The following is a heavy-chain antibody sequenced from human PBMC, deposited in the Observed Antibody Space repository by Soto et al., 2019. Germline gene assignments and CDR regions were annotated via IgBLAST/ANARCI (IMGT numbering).Heavy chain of an antibody. J-gene: IGHJ4*02. CDR2: IYYSGST. Sequence: QVQLQESGPGLVKPSETLSLTCTVSGGSISSYYWSWIRQPPGKGLAWLGYIYYSGSTNYNPSLKSRVTIAVDTSKNQCALQLSSVTAADTAVYYCARAGDSSGWEVEYYFDYWGQGTLVTVSS. D-gene: IGHD6-19*01. V-gene: IGHV4-59*01. CDR3: ARAGDSSGWEVEYYFDY. CDR1: GGSISSYY.